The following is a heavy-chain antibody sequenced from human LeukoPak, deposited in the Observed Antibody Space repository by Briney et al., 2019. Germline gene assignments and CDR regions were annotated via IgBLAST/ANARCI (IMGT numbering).Heavy chain of an antibody. Sequence: GGSLRLSCAASGFTFSTYWMSWVRRAPGKGLEWVANIRQDGSDKYYVDSVKGRFTISRDNAKNSLYLQMNSLRAEDTAVYYCAKDVYSSSQSYYFDYWGQGTLVTVSS. CDR1: GFTFSTYW. CDR2: IRQDGSDK. J-gene: IGHJ4*02. V-gene: IGHV3-7*01. CDR3: AKDVYSSSQSYYFDY. D-gene: IGHD6-6*01.